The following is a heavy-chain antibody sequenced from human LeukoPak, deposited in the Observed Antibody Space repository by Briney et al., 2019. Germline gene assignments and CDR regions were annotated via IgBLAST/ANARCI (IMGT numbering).Heavy chain of an antibody. D-gene: IGHD5-24*01. V-gene: IGHV4-34*01. Sequence: PAETLSLPCGVWGGSFRGYYWIWLPEPPGKALEGLGESNQSESTNYNLCLKRRVPISVDTSKTQYSLKLSSVPAADTAVDYCARGRWLQRNRFDPWGQGTLVTVSS. CDR3: ARGRWLQRNRFDP. CDR1: GGSFRGYY. CDR2: SNQSEST. J-gene: IGHJ5*02.